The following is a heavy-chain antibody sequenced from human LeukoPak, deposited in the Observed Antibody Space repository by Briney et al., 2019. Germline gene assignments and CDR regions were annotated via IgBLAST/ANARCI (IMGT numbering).Heavy chain of an antibody. CDR1: GFTFSDYY. CDR3: ARNHYYDSSGSDY. V-gene: IGHV3-11*01. CDR2: ISSSGSTI. Sequence: GGSLRLSCAASGFTFSDYYMSWIRQAPGKGLEWVSYISSSGSTIYYADSVKGRFAISRDNAKNSLYLQMNSLRAEDTAVYYCARNHYYDSSGSDYWGQGTLVTVSS. J-gene: IGHJ4*02. D-gene: IGHD3-22*01.